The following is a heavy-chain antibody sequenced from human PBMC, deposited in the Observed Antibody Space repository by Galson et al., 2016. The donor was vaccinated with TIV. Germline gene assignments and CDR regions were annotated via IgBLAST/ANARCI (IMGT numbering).Heavy chain of an antibody. V-gene: IGHV1-69*13. CDR1: GGTFSSYV. J-gene: IGHJ6*02. Sequence: SVKVSCKASGGTFSSYVFNWVRLAPGQGLEWMGGIIPLFGIANYAQKFQDRVTITADDSTSTAYMELNSLRSGDTAAYYCASDRNTALDTYHYYYGMDVWGQGTTVTVSS. CDR2: IIPLFGIA. D-gene: IGHD5-18*01. CDR3: ASDRNTALDTYHYYYGMDV.